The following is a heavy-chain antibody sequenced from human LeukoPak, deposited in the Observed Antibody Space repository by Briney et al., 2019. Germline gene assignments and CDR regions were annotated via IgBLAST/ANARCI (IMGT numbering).Heavy chain of an antibody. CDR2: INHSGST. J-gene: IGHJ4*02. CDR1: GGSFSGYY. Sequence: SETLSLTCAVYGGSFSGYYWSWIRQPPGKGLEWIGEINHSGSTNYNPSLKSRVTISVDTSKNQFSLKLSSVTAADTAVYYCARGDGGKGALDYWGQETLVTVSS. D-gene: IGHD4-23*01. V-gene: IGHV4-34*01. CDR3: ARGDGGKGALDY.